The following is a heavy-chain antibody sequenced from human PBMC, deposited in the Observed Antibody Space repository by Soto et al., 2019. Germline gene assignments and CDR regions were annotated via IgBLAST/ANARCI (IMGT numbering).Heavy chain of an antibody. CDR1: GYTFTSNP. CDR2: INVGNGNT. Sequence: SVKVSCKASGYTFTSNPMNWVRQAPGQRPEWVGVINVGNGNTRYSQKFQGRVNMTRDTSATTAYMELSSLRSEDKDVYYCARQYDYSTTWYTLDNWGQGHLVTRSS. D-gene: IGHD2-2*01. J-gene: IGHJ4*02. V-gene: IGHV1-3*01. CDR3: ARQYDYSTTWYTLDN.